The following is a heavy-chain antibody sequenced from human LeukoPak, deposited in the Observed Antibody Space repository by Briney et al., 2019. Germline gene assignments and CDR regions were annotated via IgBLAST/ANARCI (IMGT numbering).Heavy chain of an antibody. Sequence: GGSLRLSCAASGFTVSSNYMSWVRQAPGKGLEWVSVIYSGGSTYYADSVKGRFTISRDNSKNTLYLQMNSLRAEDTAVYYCARGGYSGYDYGSNWFDPWGQGTLVTVSS. J-gene: IGHJ5*02. V-gene: IGHV3-66*01. D-gene: IGHD5-12*01. CDR2: IYSGGST. CDR3: ARGGYSGYDYGSNWFDP. CDR1: GFTVSSNY.